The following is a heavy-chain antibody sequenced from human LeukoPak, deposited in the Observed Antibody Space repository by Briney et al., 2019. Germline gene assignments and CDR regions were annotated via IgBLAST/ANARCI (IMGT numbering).Heavy chain of an antibody. J-gene: IGHJ6*03. CDR3: ALRPVGFYYMDV. Sequence: SETLSLTCAVSGGSISSGGYYWSWIRQHPGKGLEWIGYISYSGTTYYNPSLKSRVIISIDTSKNQFSLKLSSVTAADTAVYYCALRPVGFYYMDVWGKGTTVTVSS. D-gene: IGHD4-17*01. CDR2: ISYSGTT. V-gene: IGHV4-31*11. CDR1: GGSISSGGYY.